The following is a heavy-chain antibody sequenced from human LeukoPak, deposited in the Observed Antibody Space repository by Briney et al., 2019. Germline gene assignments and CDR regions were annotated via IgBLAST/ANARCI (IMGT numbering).Heavy chain of an antibody. CDR2: INPNSGGT. CDR3: ARESQVNYDSRGHFDY. D-gene: IGHD3-22*01. Sequence: GASVKVSCKASGYTFTGYYMHWVRQAPGQGIEWMGWINPNSGGTNYAQKFQGRVTMTRDTSISTAYMELSRLRSDDTAVYYCARESQVNYDSRGHFDYWGQGTLVAVSS. CDR1: GYTFTGYY. J-gene: IGHJ4*02. V-gene: IGHV1-2*02.